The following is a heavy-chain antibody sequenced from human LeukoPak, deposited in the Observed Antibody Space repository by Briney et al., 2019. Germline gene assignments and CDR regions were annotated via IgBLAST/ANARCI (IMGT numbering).Heavy chain of an antibody. CDR2: INHSGST. Sequence: PSETLSLTCAVYGGSFSGYYWSWIRQPPGKGLEWIGEINHSGSTNYNPSLKSRVTISVDTSKNQFSLKLSSVTAADTAVYYCARRSRAVITSYYYYMDVWGKGTTVTVSS. D-gene: IGHD3-3*01. CDR3: ARRSRAVITSYYYYMDV. J-gene: IGHJ6*03. CDR1: GGSFSGYY. V-gene: IGHV4-34*01.